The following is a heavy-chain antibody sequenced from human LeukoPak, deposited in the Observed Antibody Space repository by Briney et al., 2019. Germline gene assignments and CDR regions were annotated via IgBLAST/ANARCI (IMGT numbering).Heavy chain of an antibody. CDR1: GYTFTSYG. CDR3: ARALITMVRGSYYYMDV. CDR2: ISAYNGNT. Sequence: ASVKVSCKASGYTFTSYGISWVRQAPGQGLEWMGWISAYNGNTNYAQKFQDRVTITADESTSTAYMELSSLRSEDTAVYYCARALITMVRGSYYYMDVWGKGTTVTISS. D-gene: IGHD3-10*01. V-gene: IGHV1-18*01. J-gene: IGHJ6*03.